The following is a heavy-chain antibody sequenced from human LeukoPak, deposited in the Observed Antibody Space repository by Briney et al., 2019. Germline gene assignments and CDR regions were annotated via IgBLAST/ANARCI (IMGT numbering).Heavy chain of an antibody. CDR3: AREGYDSSGYYYFFDY. CDR1: GFTFSSYS. CDR2: ISSSSSYI. Sequence: PGGSLRLSCAASGFTFSSYSMSWVRQAPGKGLEWVSSISSSSSYIYYADSVKGRFTISRDNAKNSLYLQMNSLRAEDTAVYYCAREGYDSSGYYYFFDYWGQGTLVTVSS. V-gene: IGHV3-21*01. D-gene: IGHD3-22*01. J-gene: IGHJ4*02.